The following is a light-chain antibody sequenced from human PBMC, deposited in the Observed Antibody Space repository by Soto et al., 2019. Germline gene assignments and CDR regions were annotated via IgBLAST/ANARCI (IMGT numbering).Light chain of an antibody. CDR2: EVN. V-gene: IGLV2-14*01. J-gene: IGLJ1*01. Sequence: QSVLTQPASVSGSPRQSITISCTVAISDVGGYTYVSWYQQHPGKAPKLMIYEVNNRPSGVSHRFSGSKSGNTASLTISGLQAEDEADYYCSSYTSSSTLYVFGTGTKV. CDR3: SSYTSSSTLYV. CDR1: ISDVGGYTY.